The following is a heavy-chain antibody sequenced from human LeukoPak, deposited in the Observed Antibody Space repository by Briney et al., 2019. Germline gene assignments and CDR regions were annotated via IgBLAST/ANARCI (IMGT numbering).Heavy chain of an antibody. V-gene: IGHV3-21*04. D-gene: IGHD3-22*01. J-gene: IGHJ4*02. CDR3: AKDRPNYYGSNGHYYKLNGDC. CDR1: GFTFSSYR. Sequence: PGGSLRLSCAASGFTFSSYRMNWVRQALGKGQEWVSLISSNSSHTYNADSVKGRFTIPRDNAKNSLYLQMNSLRAEDTAVYYCAKDRPNYYGSNGHYYKLNGDCWGQGTLVTVSS. CDR2: ISSNSSHT.